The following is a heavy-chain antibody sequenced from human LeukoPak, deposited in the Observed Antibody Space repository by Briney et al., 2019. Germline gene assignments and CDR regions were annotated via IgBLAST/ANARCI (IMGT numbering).Heavy chain of an antibody. Sequence: GGSLRLSCAASGFTFSSYNMHWVRQAPGKGLEWVTFIRYDGTNQYYADSVKGRFTISRDNSKNTLYLQMNSLRAEDTAVYYCAKNYFGSESIDYWGQGTLVTVSS. CDR1: GFTFSSYN. CDR2: IRYDGTNQ. J-gene: IGHJ4*02. D-gene: IGHD3-10*01. CDR3: AKNYFGSESIDY. V-gene: IGHV3-30*02.